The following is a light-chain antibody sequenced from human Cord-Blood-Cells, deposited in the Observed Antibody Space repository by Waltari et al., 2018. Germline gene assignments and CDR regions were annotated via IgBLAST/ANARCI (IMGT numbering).Light chain of an antibody. CDR3: CSYAGSYTWV. V-gene: IGLV2-11*01. CDR1: SSDVGGYNH. CDR2: DVS. J-gene: IGLJ3*02. Sequence: QSALTQPRPVSGSPGQSVTISCTGTSSDVGGYNHVSWYQQHPGKAPQLIIYDVSKRPSGVPDRFSGSKSGNTASQTISGLQAEDEADYYCCSYAGSYTWVFGGGTKLTVL.